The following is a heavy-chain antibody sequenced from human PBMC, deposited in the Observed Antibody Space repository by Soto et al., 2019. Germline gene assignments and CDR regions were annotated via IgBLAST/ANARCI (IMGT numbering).Heavy chain of an antibody. CDR2: IYPGDSDT. CDR3: ARISYSSSAQGAYYYGMDV. D-gene: IGHD6-6*01. CDR1: GYSFTSYW. V-gene: IGHV5-51*01. J-gene: IGHJ6*02. Sequence: GESLKISCKGSGYSFTSYWIGWVRQMPGKGLEWMGIIYPGDSDTRYSPSFQGQVTISADKSISTAYLQWSSLKASDTAMYYCARISYSSSAQGAYYYGMDVWGQGTTVTVSS.